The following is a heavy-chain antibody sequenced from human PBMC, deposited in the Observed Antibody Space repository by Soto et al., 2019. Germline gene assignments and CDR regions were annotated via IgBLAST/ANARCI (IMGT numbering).Heavy chain of an antibody. CDR2: ISSSGNTI. J-gene: IGHJ6*02. CDR1: GFSFSDYY. Sequence: QVQLVESGGGLVKPGGSLRVSCAASGFSFSDYYMSWIRQAPGKGLEWVSYISSSGNTIYHADSVKGRFTISRDNAKKSLNLQMNSLRDEDTAVYYCAGGRTIFNGMDVWGQGTTVTVSS. V-gene: IGHV3-11*01. D-gene: IGHD3-10*02. CDR3: AGGRTIFNGMDV.